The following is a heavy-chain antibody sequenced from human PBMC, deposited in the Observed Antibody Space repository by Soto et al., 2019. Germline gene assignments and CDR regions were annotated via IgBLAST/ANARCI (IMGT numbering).Heavy chain of an antibody. V-gene: IGHV3-49*03. CDR2: IRSKAYGGTT. Sequence: GGSLRLSCTASGFTFGDYAMSWFRQAPGKGLEWVGFIRSKAYGGTTEYAASVKGRFTSSRDDSKSIAYLQMNSLKTEDTAVYYCTRDREAYDFWSGYYTPYYYYYYMDVWGKGTTVTVSS. D-gene: IGHD3-3*01. CDR3: TRDREAYDFWSGYYTPYYYYYYMDV. CDR1: GFTFGDYA. J-gene: IGHJ6*03.